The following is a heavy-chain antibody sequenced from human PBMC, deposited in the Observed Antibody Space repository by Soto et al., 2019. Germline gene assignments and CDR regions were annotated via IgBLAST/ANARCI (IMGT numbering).Heavy chain of an antibody. CDR1: GGTFSSYA. CDR3: ARSITEPTPPMRYYYYGMDV. J-gene: IGHJ6*02. CDR2: IIPIFGTA. Sequence: GASVKVSCKASGGTFSSYAISWVRQDPGQGLEWMGGIIPIFGTANYAQKFQGRVTITADKSTSTAYMELSSLRSEDTAVYYCARSITEPTPPMRYYYYGMDVWGQGTTVTVSS. V-gene: IGHV1-69*06.